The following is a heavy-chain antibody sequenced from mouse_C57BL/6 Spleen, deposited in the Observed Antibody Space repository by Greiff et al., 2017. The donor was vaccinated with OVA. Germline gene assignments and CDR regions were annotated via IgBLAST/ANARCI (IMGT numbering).Heavy chain of an antibody. CDR1: GYTFTSYW. CDR2: IYPGSGST. Sequence: VQLQQPGAELVKPGASVKMSCKASGYTFTSYWITWVKQRPGQGLEWIGDIYPGSGSTNYNEKFTSKATLTVETSSSTAYMQLSNLTSEDSAVYYTASSGYSYWGQGTTLTGSS. J-gene: IGHJ2*01. CDR3: ASSGYSY. V-gene: IGHV1-55*01. D-gene: IGHD3-2*02.